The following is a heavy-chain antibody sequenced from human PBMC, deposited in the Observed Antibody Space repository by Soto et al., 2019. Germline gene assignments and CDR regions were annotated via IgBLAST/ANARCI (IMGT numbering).Heavy chain of an antibody. Sequence: QVQLVESGGGVVQPGRSLRLSCAASGFTVSAYTMHWVRQAPGKGLEWVAVISSDGNHKYYTDSVKGRFTISRDTSTNQLFLQMNSLRAEDTAVYYCARWEQPLFDYWGQGTLVNVSS. J-gene: IGHJ4*02. CDR3: ARWEQPLFDY. CDR2: ISSDGNHK. CDR1: GFTVSAYT. V-gene: IGHV3-30-3*01. D-gene: IGHD1-26*01.